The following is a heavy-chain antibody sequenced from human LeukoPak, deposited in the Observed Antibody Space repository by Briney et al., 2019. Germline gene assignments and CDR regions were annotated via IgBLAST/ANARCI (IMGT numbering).Heavy chain of an antibody. Sequence: ASVKVSCKASGGTFSIYAINWVRQAPGQGLEWMGWINPNSGGTNYAQKFQGRVTMTRDTSITTAYMELSSLRSDDTAMYYCTRALGSDYWGQGTLVTVSS. J-gene: IGHJ4*02. CDR1: GGTFSIYA. V-gene: IGHV1-2*02. CDR2: INPNSGGT. D-gene: IGHD1-26*01. CDR3: TRALGSDY.